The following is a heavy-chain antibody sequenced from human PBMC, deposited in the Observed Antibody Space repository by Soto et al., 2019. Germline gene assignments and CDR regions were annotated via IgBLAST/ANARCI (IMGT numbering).Heavy chain of an antibody. D-gene: IGHD6-13*01. CDR1: GFTFSKYA. J-gene: IGHJ4*02. Sequence: EVQLLESGGGLVHPGGSLRLSCAASGFTFSKYAMSWVRQVPGQGLEWVSSISATGLSRYYADSVKGRFTISRDNSKNTVYLQMNSLRAEDTAVHYCAKIRSTQIPSAGDFDYWGVGITVAAS. CDR3: AKIRSTQIPSAGDFDY. V-gene: IGHV3-23*01. CDR2: ISATGLSR.